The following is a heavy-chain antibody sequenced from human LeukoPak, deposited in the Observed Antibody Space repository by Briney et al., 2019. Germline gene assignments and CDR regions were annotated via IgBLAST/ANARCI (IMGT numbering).Heavy chain of an antibody. CDR2: IIPIFGTA. CDR1: GYTFSDYG. D-gene: IGHD2-2*01. CDR3: AREHCSSTSCERLDYYYYGMDV. J-gene: IGHJ6*02. V-gene: IGHV1-69*06. Sequence: SVKVSRKASGYTFSDYGISWVRQAPGQGLEWMGGIIPIFGTANYAQKFQGRVTITADKSTSTAYMELSSLRSEDTAVYYCAREHCSSTSCERLDYYYYGMDVWGQGTTVTVSS.